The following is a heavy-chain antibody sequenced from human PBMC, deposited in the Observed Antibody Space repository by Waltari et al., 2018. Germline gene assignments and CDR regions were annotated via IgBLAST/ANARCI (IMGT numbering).Heavy chain of an antibody. V-gene: IGHV4-59*01. CDR3: ARRGGIMGATSTTGNYYYYMDV. CDR1: GGSISSYY. Sequence: QVQLQESGPGLVKPSETLSLTCTVSGGSISSYYWSWIRQPPGKGLEWIGYIYYSGSTNYNPSLKSRVTISVDTSKNQFSLKLSSVTAADTAVYYCARRGGIMGATSTTGNYYYYMDVWGKGTTVTVSS. D-gene: IGHD1-26*01. CDR2: IYYSGST. J-gene: IGHJ6*03.